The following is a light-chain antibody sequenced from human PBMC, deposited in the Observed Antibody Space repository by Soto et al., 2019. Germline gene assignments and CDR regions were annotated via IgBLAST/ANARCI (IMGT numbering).Light chain of an antibody. J-gene: IGKJ1*01. Sequence: EIVMTQSPATLSVSPGERATLSCRASQSVSSNLAWYQQKPAQAPRLLIYGASTRATGIPARFSGSGSGTEFTLTISSLQPGDFATYYCQHYNSYSEAFGQGTKVDIK. CDR1: QSVSSN. CDR3: QHYNSYSEA. V-gene: IGKV3-15*01. CDR2: GAS.